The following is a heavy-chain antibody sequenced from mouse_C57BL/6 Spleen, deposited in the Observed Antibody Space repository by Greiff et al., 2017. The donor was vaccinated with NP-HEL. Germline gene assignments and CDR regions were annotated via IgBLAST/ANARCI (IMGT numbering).Heavy chain of an antibody. Sequence: EVKLVESEEGLVQPGSSMKLSCTASGFTFSDYYMAWVRQVPEKGLEWVANINYDGSSTYYLDSLKSRFIISRDNAKNILYLQMSSLKSEDTATYYCATYYYGSSYGWFAYWGQGTLVTVSA. J-gene: IGHJ3*01. CDR2: INYDGSST. V-gene: IGHV5-16*01. CDR3: ATYYYGSSYGWFAY. D-gene: IGHD1-1*01. CDR1: GFTFSDYY.